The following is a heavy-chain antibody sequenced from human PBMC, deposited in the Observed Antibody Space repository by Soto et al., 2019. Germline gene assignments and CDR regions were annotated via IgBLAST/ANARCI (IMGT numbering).Heavy chain of an antibody. CDR3: VRGAGGGLFDP. V-gene: IGHV3-11*06. Sequence: WGSLGVRCVCYGFPLGDPYMSWIRQAPGKGLEWLSYISPGSRYPAYADSVKGRFTISRDNAKRSLYLQMMSLTAEDTALYYCVRGAGGGLFDPWGQGTMVTVSS. CDR2: ISPGSRYP. D-gene: IGHD2-8*02. CDR1: GFPLGDPY. J-gene: IGHJ5*02.